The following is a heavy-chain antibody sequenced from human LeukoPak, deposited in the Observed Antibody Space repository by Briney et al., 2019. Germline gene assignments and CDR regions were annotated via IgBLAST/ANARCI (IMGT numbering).Heavy chain of an antibody. D-gene: IGHD6-19*01. V-gene: IGHV3-48*03. Sequence: PGGSLRLSCAASGFTFSSYEMNWVRQAPGKGLEGVSYISSSGSTIYYADSVKGRFTISRDNAKNSLYLQMNSLRAEDTAVYYCAREGVAGSGHDAFDIWGQGTMVTVSS. J-gene: IGHJ3*02. CDR3: AREGVAGSGHDAFDI. CDR1: GFTFSSYE. CDR2: ISSSGSTI.